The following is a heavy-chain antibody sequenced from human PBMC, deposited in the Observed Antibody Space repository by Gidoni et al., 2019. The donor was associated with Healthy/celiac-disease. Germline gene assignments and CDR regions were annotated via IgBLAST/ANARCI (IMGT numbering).Heavy chain of an antibody. J-gene: IGHJ3*02. CDR3: AREYYYDSSGPNPRIDAFDI. CDR1: GFTFSSYA. Sequence: QVQLVESGGGVVQPGRSLRLSCAASGFTFSSYAMHWVRQAPGKGLEWVAVISYDGSNKYYADSVKGRFTISRDNSKNTLYLQMNSLRAEDTAVYYCAREYYYDSSGPNPRIDAFDIWGQGTMVTVSS. CDR2: ISYDGSNK. D-gene: IGHD3-22*01. V-gene: IGHV3-30-3*01.